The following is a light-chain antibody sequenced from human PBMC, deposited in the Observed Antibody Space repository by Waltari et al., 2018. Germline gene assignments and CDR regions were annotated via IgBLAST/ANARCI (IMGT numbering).Light chain of an antibody. V-gene: IGLV2-23*02. J-gene: IGLJ2*01. Sequence: QSALTQPASVSGSPGQSITISCTGSGSDLGGSNLVSWYQQHPGKAPKLMIYEVTKRPSGVSIRFSGSKSGNTAALTISGLQAEDEGDYFCCSHAGSETYVVFGGGTKLTVL. CDR3: CSHAGSETYVV. CDR2: EVT. CDR1: GSDLGGSNL.